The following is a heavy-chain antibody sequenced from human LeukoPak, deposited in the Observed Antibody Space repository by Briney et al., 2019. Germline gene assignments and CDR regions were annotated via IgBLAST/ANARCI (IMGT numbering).Heavy chain of an antibody. J-gene: IGHJ3*02. CDR1: GFTFDDYA. V-gene: IGHV3-9*01. Sequence: GRTLRLSCAASGFTFDDYAMHWVRQAPGKGLEWVSGISWNSGSIGYADSVKGRFTIPRDNAKNSLYLQMNSLRAEDTALYYCAKESGTDSIWGQGTMVTVSS. CDR3: AKESGTDSI. CDR2: ISWNSGSI. D-gene: IGHD1-1*01.